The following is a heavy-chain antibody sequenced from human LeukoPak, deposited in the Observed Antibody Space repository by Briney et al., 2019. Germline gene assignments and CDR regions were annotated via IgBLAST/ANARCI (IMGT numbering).Heavy chain of an antibody. Sequence: SDTLSLTCAVSGYSISSDNWWGWIRQPPGKGLEWIGYIHYSGITYYSPSLKSRVTLSVDTSKNQFSLRLSSVTAVDTAVYYCARKPNAVHWFDPWGQGTLVTVSS. CDR3: ARKPNAVHWFDP. V-gene: IGHV4-28*01. CDR1: GYSISSDNW. D-gene: IGHD3-10*02. J-gene: IGHJ5*02. CDR2: IHYSGIT.